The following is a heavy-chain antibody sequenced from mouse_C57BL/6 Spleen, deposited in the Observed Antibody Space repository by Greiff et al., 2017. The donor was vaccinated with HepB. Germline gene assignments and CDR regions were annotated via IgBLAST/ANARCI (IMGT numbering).Heavy chain of an antibody. J-gene: IGHJ3*01. Sequence: VQLQQSGPELVKPGASVKISCKASGYTFTDYYMSWVKQSHGKSLEWIGDINPNNGGTSYNQKFKGKATLTVDKSSSTAYMELRSLTSEDSAVYYCAREDPSTSAWFAYWGQGTLVTVSA. CDR2: INPNNGGT. CDR3: AREDPSTSAWFAY. CDR1: GYTFTDYY. V-gene: IGHV1-26*01.